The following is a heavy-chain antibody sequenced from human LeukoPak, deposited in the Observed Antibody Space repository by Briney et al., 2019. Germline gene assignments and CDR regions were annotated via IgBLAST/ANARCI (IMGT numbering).Heavy chain of an antibody. J-gene: IGHJ4*02. CDR3: ARSSGYMSY. V-gene: IGHV4-38-2*02. D-gene: IGHD3-22*01. CDR2: IYHSGST. Sequence: PSETLSLTCTVSHYSISSNYYRGWIRQPPGKGLEWIGSIYHSGSTYYNPSLKSRVTISVDTSKNQFSLKLTSVTAADTAVYYCARSSGYMSYWGQGTPVTVSS. CDR1: HYSISSNYY.